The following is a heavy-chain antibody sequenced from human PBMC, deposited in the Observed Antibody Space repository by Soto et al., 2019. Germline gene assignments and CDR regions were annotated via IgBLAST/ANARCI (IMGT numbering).Heavy chain of an antibody. CDR2: IYYSGST. D-gene: IGHD3-22*01. CDR3: VKDLAEDYYDSSHLSY. Sequence: SETLSLTCTVSGGSVSSGSYYWSWIRQPPGKGLEWIGYIYYSGSTNYNPSLKSRVTISVDTSKNQFSLKLSSVTAEDTAVYYCVKDLAEDYYDSSHLSYWGQGTLVTVSS. CDR1: GGSVSSGSYY. J-gene: IGHJ4*02. V-gene: IGHV4-61*01.